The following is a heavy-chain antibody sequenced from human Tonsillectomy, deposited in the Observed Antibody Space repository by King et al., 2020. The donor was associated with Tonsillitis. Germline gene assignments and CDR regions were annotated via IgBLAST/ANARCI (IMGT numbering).Heavy chain of an antibody. CDR1: GFTFSSYG. J-gene: IGHJ4*02. CDR2: ISYDGSNK. D-gene: IGHD3-10*01. V-gene: IGHV3-30*18. Sequence: VQLVESGGGVVQPGRSLRLSCAASGFTFSSYGMHWVRQAPGKGLEWVAVISYDGSNKYYADSVKGRFTISRDNSKNTLYLQMNSLRAEDTAVYYCANVDYGSWSYYSWGQGTLVTVSS. CDR3: ANVDYGSWSYYS.